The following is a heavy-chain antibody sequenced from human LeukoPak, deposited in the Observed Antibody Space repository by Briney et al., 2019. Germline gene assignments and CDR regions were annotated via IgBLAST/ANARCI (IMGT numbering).Heavy chain of an antibody. V-gene: IGHV4-59*01. J-gene: IGHJ4*02. D-gene: IGHD3-3*01. CDR1: GVSISSYY. Sequence: PSETLSLTCTVSGVSISSYYWSWLRQPPGKGLEWIGYIYYSGSTNYNPSLKSRVTISVDTSKNQFSLKLSSVTAADTAVYYCARGVFGVVIIGDYFALDYWGQGTLVTVSS. CDR2: IYYSGST. CDR3: ARGVFGVVIIGDYFALDY.